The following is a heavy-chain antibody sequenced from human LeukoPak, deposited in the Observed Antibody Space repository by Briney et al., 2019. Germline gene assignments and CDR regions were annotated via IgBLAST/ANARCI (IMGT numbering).Heavy chain of an antibody. D-gene: IGHD3-3*01. CDR2: IRYDGTNK. V-gene: IGHV3-30*02. CDR1: GFTFSSYG. Sequence: GGSLRLSCAASGFTFSSYGMHWVRQAPGKGLEWVAFIRYDGTNKYYADSVKGRFTISRDNSKNTLYLQMNSLRAEDTAVYYCARDRPSTYYDFWSGYSWRDGINDAFDIWGQGTMVTVSS. J-gene: IGHJ3*02. CDR3: ARDRPSTYYDFWSGYSWRDGINDAFDI.